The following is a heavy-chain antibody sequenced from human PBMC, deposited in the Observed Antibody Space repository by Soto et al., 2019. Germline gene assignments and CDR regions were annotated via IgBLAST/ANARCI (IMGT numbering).Heavy chain of an antibody. CDR3: ASVGYCTNGVWPPAYFDY. V-gene: IGHV1-69*02. Sequence: QVQLVQSGAEVKKPGSSVKVSCKASGGTFSSYTISWVRQAPGQGLEWMGRIIPILGIANYAQKFQGRVTITADKSPSTAYMELSSLRSADTPVYYCASVGYCTNGVWPPAYFDYWGQGTLVTVFS. D-gene: IGHD2-8*01. CDR2: IIPILGIA. CDR1: GGTFSSYT. J-gene: IGHJ4*02.